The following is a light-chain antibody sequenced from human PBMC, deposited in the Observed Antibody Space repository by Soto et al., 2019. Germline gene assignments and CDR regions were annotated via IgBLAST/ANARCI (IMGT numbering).Light chain of an antibody. J-gene: IGLJ3*02. CDR3: QSYDSSLTDPRV. Sequence: QSVLTQPPSLSGAPGQRVIISCTGSSSNIGAGYDVHWYQQLPGAAPQLLIFDNNYRPSGVPDRFSGSKSGTSAYLAITGLQSEDEAHYYCQSYDSSLTDPRVFGGGTKLTVL. V-gene: IGLV1-40*01. CDR1: SSNIGAGYD. CDR2: DNN.